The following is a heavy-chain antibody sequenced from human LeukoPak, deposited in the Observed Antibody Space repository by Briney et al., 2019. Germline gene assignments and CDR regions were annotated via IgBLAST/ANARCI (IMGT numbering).Heavy chain of an antibody. V-gene: IGHV4-59*01. J-gene: IGHJ4*02. CDR1: GGSISSYY. CDR2: VFYSGRT. D-gene: IGHD2-21*02. Sequence: SETLSLTCTVSGGSISSYYWSWIRQPPGKGLEWIGYVFYSGRTDHNPSLKSRLTISVDTSKNQFSLKLSSVTAADTAVYYCAGSTLLAYCGGDCYYFDYWGQGTLVTVSS. CDR3: AGSTLLAYCGGDCYYFDY.